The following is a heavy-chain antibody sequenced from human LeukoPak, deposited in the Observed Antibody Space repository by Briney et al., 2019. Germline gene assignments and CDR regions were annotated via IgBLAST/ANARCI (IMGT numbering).Heavy chain of an antibody. D-gene: IGHD3-9*01. V-gene: IGHV3-11*01. CDR3: ARDGVLRYFDYYYYYMDV. J-gene: IGHJ6*03. Sequence: LSLTCTVSGGSISSSSYYMSWIRQAPGKGLEWVSYISSSGTTIYNADSVKGRFTISRDNAKNSLFLQMNSLRAEDTAVYYCARDGVLRYFDYYYYYMDVWGKGTTVTISS. CDR2: ISSSGTTI. CDR1: GGSISSSSYY.